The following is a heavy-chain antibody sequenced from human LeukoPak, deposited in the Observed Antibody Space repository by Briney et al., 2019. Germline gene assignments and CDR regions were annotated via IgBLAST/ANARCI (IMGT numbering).Heavy chain of an antibody. CDR2: IRYDGSNK. CDR3: ARDLGGYSGPSAY. Sequence: GGSLRLSCAASGYTFSSYGMHWVRQAPGKGLEWVAFIRYDGSNKYYADSVKGRFTISRDNSKNIVDLQMNSLRADDTAVYYCARDLGGYSGPSAYWGQGALVTVSS. V-gene: IGHV3-30*02. J-gene: IGHJ4*02. D-gene: IGHD5-12*01. CDR1: GYTFSSYG.